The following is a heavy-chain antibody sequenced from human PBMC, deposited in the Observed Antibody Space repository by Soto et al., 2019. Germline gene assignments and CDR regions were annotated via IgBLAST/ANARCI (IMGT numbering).Heavy chain of an antibody. V-gene: IGHV4-34*01. CDR1: GGSFSGYY. CDR2: INHSGST. J-gene: IGHJ5*02. Sequence: PETLSLTYAVYGGSFSGYYWSGSRQPPGKGLEWIGEINHSGSTNYNPSLKSRVTISVDTSKNQFSLKLSSVTAADTAGYYCARGWDYDFWSGYTNWVAHWGKGPLVTV. D-gene: IGHD3-3*01. CDR3: ARGWDYDFWSGYTNWVAH.